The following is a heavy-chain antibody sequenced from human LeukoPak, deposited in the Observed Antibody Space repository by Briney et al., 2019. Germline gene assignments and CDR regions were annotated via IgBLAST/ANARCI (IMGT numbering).Heavy chain of an antibody. CDR2: ISGSGGST. J-gene: IGHJ4*02. Sequence: GGSLRLSCAASGFTFSNYAMSWVRQAPGKGLEWVSGISGSGGSTYYADSVKGRFTISRDNSKNTLYLQMNSLTDEDTTVYYCAKKWGVGTTTLDYFDYWGQGTLVTVSS. CDR1: GFTFSNYA. D-gene: IGHD1-26*01. CDR3: AKKWGVGTTTLDYFDY. V-gene: IGHV3-23*01.